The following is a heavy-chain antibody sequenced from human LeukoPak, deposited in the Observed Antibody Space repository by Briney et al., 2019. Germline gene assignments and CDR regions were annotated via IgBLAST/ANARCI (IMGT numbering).Heavy chain of an antibody. CDR2: ISGSSGYI. CDR1: GFTFSSYT. J-gene: IGHJ3*01. CDR3: ARRYSATYRDVLSAFDL. Sequence: PGGSLRLSCLASGFTFSSYTMNWVRQAPGKGLEWVSSISGSSGYIYYADSVKGRFTFSRDNAKNSLYMQVNSLRAEDTAVYYCARRYSATYRDVLSAFDLWGQGTMVTVSS. D-gene: IGHD1-26*01. V-gene: IGHV3-21*01.